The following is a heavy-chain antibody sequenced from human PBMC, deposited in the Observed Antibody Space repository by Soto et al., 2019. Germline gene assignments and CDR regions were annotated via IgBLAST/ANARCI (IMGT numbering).Heavy chain of an antibody. D-gene: IGHD6-13*01. J-gene: IGHJ5*02. V-gene: IGHV4-61*01. CDR3: ARVQIFDSKLDP. CDR1: GGSVSSGSYY. Sequence: SETLSLTCTVSGGSVSSGSYYWSWTRQPPGKGLEWIGYIYYSGSTNYNPSLKSRVTISVDTSKNQFSLKLSSVTAADTAVYYCARVQIFDSKLDPWGQGTLVTVSS. CDR2: IYYSGST.